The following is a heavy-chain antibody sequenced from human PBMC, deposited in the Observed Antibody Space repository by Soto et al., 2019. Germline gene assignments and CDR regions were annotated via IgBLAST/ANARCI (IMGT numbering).Heavy chain of an antibody. CDR1: GFTFSSYA. CDR3: AKDNYGFGELLRTGLLGQYNWFDP. V-gene: IGHV3-23*01. Sequence: GGSLRLSCAASGFTFSSYAMSWVRQAPGKGLEWVSAISGSGGSTYYADSVKGRFTISRDNSKNTLYLQMNSLRAEDTAVYYGAKDNYGFGELLRTGLLGQYNWFDPWGQGTLVTVSS. J-gene: IGHJ5*02. D-gene: IGHD3-10*01. CDR2: ISGSGGST.